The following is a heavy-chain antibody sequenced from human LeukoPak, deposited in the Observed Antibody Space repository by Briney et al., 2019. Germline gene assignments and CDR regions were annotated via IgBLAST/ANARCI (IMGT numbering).Heavy chain of an antibody. CDR3: AREGSGSYYGSLGY. CDR1: GFTLSRYA. V-gene: IGHV3-30-3*01. CDR2: ISYDGSNK. D-gene: IGHD1-26*01. Sequence: GGSLTLSCAASGFTLSRYAMHWVRPAPPKGLDWVAFISYDGSNKYYADSVKGRITISRDNSKNTLYLQMNSLRAEDTAVYYCAREGSGSYYGSLGYWGQGTLVTVSS. J-gene: IGHJ4*02.